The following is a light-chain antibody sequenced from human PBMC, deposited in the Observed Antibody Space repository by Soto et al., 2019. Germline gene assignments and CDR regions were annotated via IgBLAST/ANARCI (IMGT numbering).Light chain of an antibody. J-gene: IGLJ1*01. Sequence: ALTQPASVSGSPGQSITISCTGTSSDVGGYNYVSWYQQHPGKAPKLMIYDVSNRPSGVSNRFSGFKSGNTASLTISGLQAEDEADYYCSSYTSSSFYVFGTGTKVTVL. V-gene: IGLV2-14*01. CDR3: SSYTSSSFYV. CDR2: DVS. CDR1: SSDVGGYNY.